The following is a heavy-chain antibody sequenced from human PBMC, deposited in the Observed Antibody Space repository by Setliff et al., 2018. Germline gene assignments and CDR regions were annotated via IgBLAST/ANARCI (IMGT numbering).Heavy chain of an antibody. J-gene: IGHJ6*03. D-gene: IGHD3-22*01. CDR2: IIPIFGTA. CDR3: ARTYYYASSGYRGYYYYLDV. CDR1: GGTFSSYA. V-gene: IGHV1-69*05. Sequence: SVKVSCKASGGTFSSYAISWVRQAPGQGLEWMGGIIPIFGTANYAQNLQGRVTMTRDTSMSTVYMELSRLRSDDTAVYYCARTYYYASSGYRGYYYYLDVWGKGTTVTVSS.